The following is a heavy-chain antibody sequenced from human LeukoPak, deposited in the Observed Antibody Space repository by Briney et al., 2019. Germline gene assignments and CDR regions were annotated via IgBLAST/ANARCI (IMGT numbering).Heavy chain of an antibody. CDR1: GFTVSSNY. V-gene: IGHV3-66*01. J-gene: IGHJ4*02. D-gene: IGHD2-15*01. Sequence: GGSLRLSCAASGFTVSSNYMSWVRQAPGKGLEWVSVIYSGGSTYYADSVKGRFTISRDNSKNTLYLQMNSLRAEDTAVYYCARDHYCSGGSCYPDYWGQGTLVTVSS. CDR2: IYSGGST. CDR3: ARDHYCSGGSCYPDY.